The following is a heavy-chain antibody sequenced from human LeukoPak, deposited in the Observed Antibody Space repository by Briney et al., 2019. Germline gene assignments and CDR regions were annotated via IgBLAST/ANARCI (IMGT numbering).Heavy chain of an antibody. J-gene: IGHJ4*02. CDR1: GGSISSYY. D-gene: IGHD3-10*01. CDR3: ARRTNGFGELLFDY. V-gene: IGHV4-59*01. Sequence: PSEALSLTCTVSGGSISSYYWSWIRQPPGKGLEWIGYIYYSGSTNYNPSLKSRVTISVDTSKNQFSLKLSSVTAVDTAVYYCARRTNGFGELLFDYWGQGTLVTVSS. CDR2: IYYSGST.